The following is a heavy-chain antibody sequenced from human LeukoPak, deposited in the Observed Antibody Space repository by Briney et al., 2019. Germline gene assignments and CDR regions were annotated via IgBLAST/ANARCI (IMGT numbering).Heavy chain of an antibody. J-gene: IGHJ4*02. CDR3: AKAGLGIRGKFDY. D-gene: IGHD7-27*01. CDR2: IRYDGSNK. V-gene: IGHV3-30*02. Sequence: GGTLRLSCAASGFTFSSYGMHWVRQAPGKGLEWVAFIRYDGSNKYYADSVKGRFTISRDNSKNTLYLQMNSLRAEDTAVYYCAKAGLGIRGKFDYWGQGTLVTASS. CDR1: GFTFSSYG.